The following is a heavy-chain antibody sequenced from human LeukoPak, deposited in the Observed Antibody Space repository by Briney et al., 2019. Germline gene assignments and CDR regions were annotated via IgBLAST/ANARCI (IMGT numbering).Heavy chain of an antibody. J-gene: IGHJ4*02. D-gene: IGHD3-10*01. CDR1: GFTFSSYA. CDR3: ARAFMVRGVIIGGIDY. Sequence: GRSLRLSCAASGFTFSSYAMHWVRQAPGKGLEWVAVISYDGSNKYYADSVKGRFTISRDNSKNTLYLQMNSLRAEDTAVYYCARAFMVRGVIIGGIDYWGQGTLVTVSS. CDR2: ISYDGSNK. V-gene: IGHV3-30*04.